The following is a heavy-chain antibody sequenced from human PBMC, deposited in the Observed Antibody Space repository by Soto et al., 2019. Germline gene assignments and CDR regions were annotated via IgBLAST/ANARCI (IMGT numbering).Heavy chain of an antibody. V-gene: IGHV3-21*01. D-gene: IGHD6-25*01. J-gene: IGHJ3*02. CDR1: GFTFSSYS. Sequence: PGGSLRLSCAASGFTFSSYSMNWVRQAPGKGLEWVSSISSSSSYIYYADSVEGRFTISRDNAKNSLYLQMNSLRAEDTAVYYCARDRGDDAFDIWGQGTMVTVSS. CDR2: ISSSSSYI. CDR3: ARDRGDDAFDI.